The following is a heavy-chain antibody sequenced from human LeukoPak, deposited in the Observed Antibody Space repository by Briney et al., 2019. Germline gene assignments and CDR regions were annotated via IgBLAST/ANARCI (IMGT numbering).Heavy chain of an antibody. J-gene: IGHJ4*02. CDR1: GFTFSSSW. V-gene: IGHV3-74*01. Sequence: PGGSLRLSCAASGFTFSSSWMHWVRQVPGKGLVWVSRIKSDGSSTSYADSVKGRFTVSRDNAKNTLYLQMNSLRAEDTAVYYCAREIPPDDWGQGTLVTVSS. CDR3: AREIPPDD. CDR2: IKSDGSST.